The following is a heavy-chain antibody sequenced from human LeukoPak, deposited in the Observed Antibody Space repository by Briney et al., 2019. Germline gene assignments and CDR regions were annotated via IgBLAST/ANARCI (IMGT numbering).Heavy chain of an antibody. CDR1: GFSFSSYG. CDR3: AREDMMTGTTY. CDR2: TKQDGSEN. Sequence: GGSLRLSCAASGFSFSSYGMHWVRQAPGKGLEWVANTKQDGSENYYVDSVKGRFTISRDNAKNSLYLQMNSLRAEDTAVYYCAREDMMTGTTYWGQGTLVTVSS. J-gene: IGHJ4*02. V-gene: IGHV3-7*01. D-gene: IGHD1-1*01.